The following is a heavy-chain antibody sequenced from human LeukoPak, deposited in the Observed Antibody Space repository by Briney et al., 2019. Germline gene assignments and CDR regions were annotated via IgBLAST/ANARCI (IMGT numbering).Heavy chain of an antibody. Sequence: PGGSLRLSCAASGFTFSSHWMSWVRQAPGKGLEWVASIKPDGSEKYYVDSVKGRFTISRDSAKSSLYLQMNTLRAEDTAVYYCARDRGSSGWYEFDYWGQGTLVTASS. CDR2: IKPDGSEK. V-gene: IGHV3-7*01. J-gene: IGHJ4*02. CDR3: ARDRGSSGWYEFDY. CDR1: GFTFSSHW. D-gene: IGHD6-19*01.